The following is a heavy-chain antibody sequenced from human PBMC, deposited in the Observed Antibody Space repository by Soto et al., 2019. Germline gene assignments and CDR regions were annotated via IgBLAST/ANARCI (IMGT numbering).Heavy chain of an antibody. D-gene: IGHD2-2*01. CDR3: AREVQLGRIYYYYGMDV. J-gene: IGHJ6*02. V-gene: IGHV3-33*01. Sequence: QVQLVESGGGVVQPGRSLRLSCAASGFTFSSYGMHWVRQAPGKGLEWVAVIWDDGSTKYYADSVKGRFTISRDNSKNTLYLQMNSVRAEDTAVYYCAREVQLGRIYYYYGMDVWGQGTTVTVSS. CDR1: GFTFSSYG. CDR2: IWDDGSTK.